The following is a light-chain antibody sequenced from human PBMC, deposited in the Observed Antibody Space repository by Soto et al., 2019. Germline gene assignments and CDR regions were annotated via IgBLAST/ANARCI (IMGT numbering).Light chain of an antibody. CDR2: KAS. CDR1: QPISSW. V-gene: IGKV1-5*03. J-gene: IGKJ1*01. Sequence: QRSQSNATQTGAEGERVDIAGRASQPISSWLAWYQQTPGKATKLLIYKASTLKSGVPSRFSGSGSATDLILPLCRLPCGAFAPFYWQPCSGSSGAFGLGTKVDIK. CDR3: QPCSGSSGA.